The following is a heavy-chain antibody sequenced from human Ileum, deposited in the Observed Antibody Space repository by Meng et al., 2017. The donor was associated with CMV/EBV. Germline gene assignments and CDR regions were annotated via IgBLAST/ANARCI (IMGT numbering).Heavy chain of an antibody. Sequence: GESLKISCAASGFAFSTYDMTWVRQAPRKGLEWVSAISGRDGTTFYADSVRGRFLISKDSVENTLHLQMNSLRVEDTALYYCAKGGWVDYLGPGTLVTVSS. J-gene: IGHJ4*02. CDR3: AKGGWVDY. V-gene: IGHV3-23*01. D-gene: IGHD1-26*01. CDR1: GFAFSTYD. CDR2: ISGRDGTT.